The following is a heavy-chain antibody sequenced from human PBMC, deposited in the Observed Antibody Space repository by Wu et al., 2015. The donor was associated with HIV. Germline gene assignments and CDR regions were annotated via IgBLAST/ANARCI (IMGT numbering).Heavy chain of an antibody. CDR1: YILSSYP. Sequence: LVQSGPEAKRPGASVKVSCKASYILSSYPIAWVRQAPGQRLEWMGWMNPKNGHIQPAQRFQDRITMSADNSAHTGYMELRRLTSDDTAIYFCARVQFDPDYYTYFDLWGQGSLVTVSS. D-gene: IGHD4/OR15-4a*01. CDR2: MNPKNGHI. CDR3: ARVQFDPDYYTYFDL. V-gene: IGHV1-18*01. J-gene: IGHJ2*01.